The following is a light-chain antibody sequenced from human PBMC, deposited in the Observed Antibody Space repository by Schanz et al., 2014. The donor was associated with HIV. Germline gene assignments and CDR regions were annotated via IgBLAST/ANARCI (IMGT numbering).Light chain of an antibody. Sequence: EAVLTQSPATLSAYPGERVTLSCRTTQIISTSLAWYQQRPGQPPRLLLYGASSRATGIPDRFSGSGSSTDFTLTISRLEPEDSAVYYCQQYGSSPTFGQGTRVEIK. V-gene: IGKV3-20*01. J-gene: IGKJ1*01. CDR2: GAS. CDR1: QIISTS. CDR3: QQYGSSPT.